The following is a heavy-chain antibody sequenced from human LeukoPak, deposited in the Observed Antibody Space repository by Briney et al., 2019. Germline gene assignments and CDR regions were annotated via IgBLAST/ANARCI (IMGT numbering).Heavy chain of an antibody. CDR3: ARAHPEYYDSRGRNPLDY. CDR1: GYTFTGYY. D-gene: IGHD3-22*01. J-gene: IGHJ4*02. Sequence: GASVKVSCKASGYTFTGYYMHWVRQAPGQGLEWMGWISAYNGNTNYAQRLQGRVTMTTDTSTSTANMELRSLRSDDTAVYYCARAHPEYYDSRGRNPLDYWGQGTLVTVSS. CDR2: ISAYNGNT. V-gene: IGHV1-18*04.